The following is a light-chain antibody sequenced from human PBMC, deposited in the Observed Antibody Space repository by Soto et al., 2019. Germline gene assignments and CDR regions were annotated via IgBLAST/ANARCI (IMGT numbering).Light chain of an antibody. Sequence: DIQMTQSPSSLSASVGDRVTITCQASQDIRNYLNWYQQNPGKAPSLLIYDASNLRTGVPLRFSGSGSGTDFTLTISSLQPEDIATYYCQHYDHLPPLSFGGGTRVEIK. CDR2: DAS. CDR3: QHYDHLPPLS. V-gene: IGKV1-33*01. CDR1: QDIRNY. J-gene: IGKJ4*01.